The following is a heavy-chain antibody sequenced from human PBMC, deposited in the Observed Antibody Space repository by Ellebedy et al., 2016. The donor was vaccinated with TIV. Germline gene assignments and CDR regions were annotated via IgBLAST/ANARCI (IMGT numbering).Heavy chain of an antibody. CDR2: ISSSSSTI. V-gene: IGHV3-48*02. CDR1: GFTFSSYS. CDR3: ARAHTYYYDSSGAPLDY. J-gene: IGHJ4*02. Sequence: GESLKISXAASGFTFSSYSMNWVRQAPGKGLEWVSYISSSSSTIYCADSVKGRFTISRDNAKNSLYLQMNSLRDEDTAVYYCARAHTYYYDSSGAPLDYWGQGTLVTVSS. D-gene: IGHD3-22*01.